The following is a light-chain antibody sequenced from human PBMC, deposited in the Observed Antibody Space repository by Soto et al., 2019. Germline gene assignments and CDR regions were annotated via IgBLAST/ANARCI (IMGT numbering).Light chain of an antibody. CDR3: QQYGSSPIT. CDR2: GAS. CDR1: QSVNTNY. J-gene: IGKJ5*01. V-gene: IGKV3-20*01. Sequence: EIVLTQSPGTLSLSPGERATLSCRASQSVNTNYLAWYQQKSGQAPRRLIYGASSRATGIPDRFSGSGSGTDFSLTISRLEPEDFAAYFCQQYGSSPITFGQGTRLEIK.